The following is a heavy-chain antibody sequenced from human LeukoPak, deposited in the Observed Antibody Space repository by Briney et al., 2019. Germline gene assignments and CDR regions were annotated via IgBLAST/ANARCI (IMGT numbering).Heavy chain of an antibody. CDR3: AKGPHYYDSSGPLDY. D-gene: IGHD3-22*01. J-gene: IGHJ4*02. CDR1: GFTFSSYA. Sequence: PGGSLRLCCAASGFTFSSYAMSWVRQAPGKGLEWVSAISGNGGSTYCADSVKGRFTISRDNSKNTLYLQMNSLRAEDTAVYYCAKGPHYYDSSGPLDYWGQGTLVTVSS. V-gene: IGHV3-23*01. CDR2: ISGNGGST.